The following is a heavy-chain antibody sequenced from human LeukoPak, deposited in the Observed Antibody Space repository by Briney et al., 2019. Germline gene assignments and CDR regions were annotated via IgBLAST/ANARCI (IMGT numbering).Heavy chain of an antibody. CDR1: GGYISSYY. V-gene: IGHV4-59*01. J-gene: IGHJ6*03. CDR2: VYYTGST. Sequence: SETLSLTCTVSGGYISSYYWSWIRQPPGEGLEWIGYVYYTGSTNYNPSLNSRVTISRDTSKNHFSLELSSVTAADTAVYFCARGRVSSSSWSSTYYYYFYMDVWGRGTTVTVSS. CDR3: ARGRVSSSSWSSTYYYYFYMDV. D-gene: IGHD6-13*01.